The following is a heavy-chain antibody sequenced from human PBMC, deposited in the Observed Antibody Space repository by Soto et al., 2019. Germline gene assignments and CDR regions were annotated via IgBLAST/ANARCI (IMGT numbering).Heavy chain of an antibody. CDR3: ARHGYSYVGYYYYMDV. J-gene: IGHJ6*03. D-gene: IGHD5-18*01. CDR1: GGSISSYY. Sequence: QVQLQESGPGLVKPSETLSLTCTVSGGSISSYYWSWIRQPPGKGLEWIGYIYYSGSTNYNPSLKSRVTISVDTSKNQFSLKLSSVTAADTAVYYCARHGYSYVGYYYYMDVWGKGTTVTVSS. V-gene: IGHV4-59*08. CDR2: IYYSGST.